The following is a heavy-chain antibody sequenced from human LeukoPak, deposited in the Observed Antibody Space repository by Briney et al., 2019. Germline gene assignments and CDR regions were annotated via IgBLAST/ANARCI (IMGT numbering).Heavy chain of an antibody. Sequence: GGSLQISCKGSGYRFTSYWIGWGRQLPGKGLEGMGIIYPGDSDTRYSPSFQGQVTISADQSISTAYLQWSSLKASDTAMYYCARHATYYYGSGRPEDAFDIWGQGTMVTVSS. V-gene: IGHV5-51*01. CDR2: IYPGDSDT. J-gene: IGHJ3*02. CDR3: ARHATYYYGSGRPEDAFDI. D-gene: IGHD3-10*01. CDR1: GYRFTSYW.